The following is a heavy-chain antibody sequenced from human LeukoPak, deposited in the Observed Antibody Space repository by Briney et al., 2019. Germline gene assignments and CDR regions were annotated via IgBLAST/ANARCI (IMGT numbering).Heavy chain of an antibody. CDR1: GGTFSSYT. CDR2: INPNSGDT. J-gene: IGHJ4*02. V-gene: IGHV1-2*06. CDR3: ARQYSSSGDY. Sequence: ASVKVSCKASGGTFSSYTISWVRQAPGQGLEWMGRINPNSGDTNYAQKFQGRVTMTRDTSISTAYMELSSLRSDDTAVYYCARQYSSSGDYWGQGTLVTVSS. D-gene: IGHD6-6*01.